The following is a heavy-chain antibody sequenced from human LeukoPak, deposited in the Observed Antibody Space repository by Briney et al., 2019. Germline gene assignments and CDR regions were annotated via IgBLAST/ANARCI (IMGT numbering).Heavy chain of an antibody. CDR3: AKDRGYCSSTSCYTFDY. D-gene: IGHD2-2*02. CDR2: ISGSGGST. Sequence: PGGSLRLSCAASGFTFSSYAMSWVRQAPGKGLEWVSAISGSGGSTYYADSVKGRFTISRDTSKNTLYLQMNSLRAEDTAVYYCAKDRGYCSSTSCYTFDYWGQGTLVTVSS. V-gene: IGHV3-23*01. J-gene: IGHJ4*02. CDR1: GFTFSSYA.